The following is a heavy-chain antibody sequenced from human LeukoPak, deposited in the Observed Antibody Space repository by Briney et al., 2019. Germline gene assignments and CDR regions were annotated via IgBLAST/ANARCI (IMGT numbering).Heavy chain of an antibody. CDR1: GLTFSNFE. D-gene: IGHD2-15*01. V-gene: IGHV3-48*03. CDR2: ISESGSVV. CDR3: TRDSWWSLDY. Sequence: PGGSLRLSCAASGLTFSNFEMNWVRQAPGRGLEWLSFISESGSVVFYADSVKGRFTISRDNAKNSLYLQMSSLRGEDTAVYYCTRDSWWSLDYWGQGTLLTVAS. J-gene: IGHJ4*02.